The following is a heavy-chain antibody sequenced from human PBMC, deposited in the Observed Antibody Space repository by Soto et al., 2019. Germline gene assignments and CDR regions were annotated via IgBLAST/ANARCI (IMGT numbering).Heavy chain of an antibody. V-gene: IGHV4-39*01. J-gene: IGHJ5*02. CDR2: IDYSGST. D-gene: IGHD3-16*01. CDR3: ARGGNGLGAVVWLDP. Sequence: QLQLQESGPGLVKHSETLSLTCSVSGGSISSSNYYWGWIRQPPGKGLEWIGSIDYSGSTYYNPTLKSGVTIPVDSSKNQSTQKLSSVTAADTAVYYCARGGNGLGAVVWLDPWGQGTLVPVSS. CDR1: GGSISSSNYY.